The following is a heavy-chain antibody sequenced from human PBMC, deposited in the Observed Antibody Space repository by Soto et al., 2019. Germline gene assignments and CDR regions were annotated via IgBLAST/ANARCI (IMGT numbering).Heavy chain of an antibody. Sequence: QVQLVQSGAEVKKPVASVKVSCKASGYTFTSYGISWVRQAPGQGLEWMGWISAHNGNTNYAQNLQGRVTVTTDTSTTTAYMELRSLRSDDTAVYYCARDSKYYGLDVWGQGTTVTVSS. J-gene: IGHJ6*02. CDR1: GYTFTSYG. CDR2: ISAHNGNT. CDR3: ARDSKYYGLDV. V-gene: IGHV1-18*01.